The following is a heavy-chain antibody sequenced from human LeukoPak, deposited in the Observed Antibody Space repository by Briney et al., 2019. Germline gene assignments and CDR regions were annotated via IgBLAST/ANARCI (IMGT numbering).Heavy chain of an antibody. CDR1: GGSLSSYY. D-gene: IGHD3-16*01. J-gene: IGHJ4*02. CDR2: IYYSGST. V-gene: IGHV4-59*01. Sequence: SETLSLTCTVSGGSLSSYYWSWIRQPPGKGLEWIGYIYYSGSTNYNPSLKSRLTISVDTSNNRFSLKLSSVTAADRAVYYCARVPITEIKFFDYWGQGILVTVSS. CDR3: ARVPITEIKFFDY.